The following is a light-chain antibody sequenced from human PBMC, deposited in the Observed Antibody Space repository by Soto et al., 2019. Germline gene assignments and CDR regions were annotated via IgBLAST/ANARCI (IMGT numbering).Light chain of an antibody. V-gene: IGKV1-5*01. CDR2: DAS. J-gene: IGKJ5*01. CDR1: QSISSW. CDR3: QQFNNYPLT. Sequence: DIQMTQSPSTLSASVGDRVTITFRASQSISSWLAWYQQKPGKAPKLLIYDASSLESGVPPRFSGSGSGTDFTLSISSLQPEDFATYYCQQFNNYPLTFGQGTRLEIK.